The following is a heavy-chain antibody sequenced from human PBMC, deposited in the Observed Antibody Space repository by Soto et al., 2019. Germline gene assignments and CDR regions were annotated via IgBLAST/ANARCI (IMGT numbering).Heavy chain of an antibody. V-gene: IGHV1-46*03. Sequence: QVQLVQSGAEVKKPGASVKVSCKASGYTFTSYYMHWVRQAPGQGLEWMGIINPSGGSTSYAQKFQGRVTMTRDTSTSTVYMELSSLRSEDTAVYYCARDVVPAAIAAVTGGYFDYWGQGTLVTVSS. CDR3: ARDVVPAAIAAVTGGYFDY. D-gene: IGHD2-2*02. CDR2: INPSGGST. J-gene: IGHJ4*02. CDR1: GYTFTSYY.